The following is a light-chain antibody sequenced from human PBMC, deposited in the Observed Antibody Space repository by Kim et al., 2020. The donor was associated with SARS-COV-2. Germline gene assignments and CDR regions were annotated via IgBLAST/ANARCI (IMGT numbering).Light chain of an antibody. V-gene: IGLV3-9*01. CDR3: HVWDSNTAV. Sequence: SVALGQTARITCGGSSIGAKSVHWYQQKPGQAPVLVIYRDRNQPSGIPERFSGSNSGNTATLTISRAQAGDEADYYCHVWDSNTAVFGGGTRLSVL. J-gene: IGLJ3*02. CDR2: RDR. CDR1: SIGAKS.